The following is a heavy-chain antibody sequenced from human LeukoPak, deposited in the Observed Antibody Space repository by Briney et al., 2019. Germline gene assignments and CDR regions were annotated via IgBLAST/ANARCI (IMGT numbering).Heavy chain of an antibody. D-gene: IGHD4-23*01. CDR3: AKERKLLPFDC. CDR1: GFTFSSYS. Sequence: PGGSLRLSCAASGFTFSSYSMNWVRQAPGKGLEWVSSISSSSSYIYYADSVKGRFTISRDNSKNTLYLQMNSLRAEDTAVYYCAKERKLLPFDCWGQGTLVTVSS. V-gene: IGHV3-21*01. J-gene: IGHJ4*02. CDR2: ISSSSSYI.